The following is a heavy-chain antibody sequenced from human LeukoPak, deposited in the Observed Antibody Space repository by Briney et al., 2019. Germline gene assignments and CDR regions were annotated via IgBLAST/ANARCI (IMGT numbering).Heavy chain of an antibody. V-gene: IGHV3-7*01. D-gene: IGHD2-21*01. CDR2: IEEDGSEK. CDR1: GFSFTSYW. Sequence: GGSLRLSCAASGFSFTSYWMSWVRQAPGKGLEWLANIEEDGSEKYYVDSVKGRFTISRDNAKNSLYLQMNSLRAEDAAVYYCARDRISAISRGWFDPWGQGTLVTVSS. J-gene: IGHJ5*02. CDR3: ARDRISAISRGWFDP.